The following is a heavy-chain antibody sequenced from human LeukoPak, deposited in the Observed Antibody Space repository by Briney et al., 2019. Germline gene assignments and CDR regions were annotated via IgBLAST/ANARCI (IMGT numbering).Heavy chain of an antibody. CDR3: ARGARISETGYFDF. CDR2: IDHRGDT. V-gene: IGHV4-34*01. CDR1: VGSFSRYY. D-gene: IGHD1-26*01. Sequence: SETLSLTCAVYVGSFSRYYWSWIRQSPGKGLEWISEIDHRGDTNYNPSVKTRVTISVDTSKNQFSLKVRSLSAADTAVYYCARGARISETGYFDFWGQGTLVTVSS. J-gene: IGHJ4*03.